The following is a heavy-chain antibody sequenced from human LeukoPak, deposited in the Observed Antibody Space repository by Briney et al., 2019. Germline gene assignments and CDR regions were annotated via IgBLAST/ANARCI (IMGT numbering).Heavy chain of an antibody. D-gene: IGHD5-24*01. J-gene: IGHJ4*02. CDR1: GYIFTGYY. V-gene: IGHV1-2*02. CDR3: AREFPYEMGRLLDY. CDR2: INPNTGGT. Sequence: ASVKVSCKASGYIFTGYYVHWVRQAPGQGPEWMGWINPNTGGTNYAQKFQGRVTMTRDTSISTAYMELRSLRSDDTAVYYCAREFPYEMGRLLDYWGQGTLVTVSS.